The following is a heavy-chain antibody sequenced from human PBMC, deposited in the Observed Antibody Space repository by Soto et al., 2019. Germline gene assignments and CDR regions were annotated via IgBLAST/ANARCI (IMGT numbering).Heavy chain of an antibody. CDR1: GFTVSSNY. CDR2: IYSGGST. D-gene: IGHD3-3*01. Sequence: PGGSLRLSCAASGFTVSSNYMSWVRQAPGKGLEWVSVIYSGGSTYYADSVKGRFTISRDNSKNTLYLQMNSLRAEDTAVYYCAREERPEITIFGVVIPRYYYYGMDVWGQGTTVTVSS. CDR3: AREERPEITIFGVVIPRYYYYGMDV. V-gene: IGHV3-53*01. J-gene: IGHJ6*02.